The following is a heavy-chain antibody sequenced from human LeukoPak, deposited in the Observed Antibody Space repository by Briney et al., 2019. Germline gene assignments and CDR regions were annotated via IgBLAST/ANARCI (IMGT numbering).Heavy chain of an antibody. CDR2: INPSGGST. J-gene: IGHJ3*02. Sequence: ASVKVSCRASGYPFTIYGITWVRQAPGQGLEWMGIINPSGGSTSYAQKFQGRVTMTRDTSTSTVYMELSSLRSEDTAVYYCARGVEDAFDIWGQGTMVTVSS. CDR3: ARGVEDAFDI. CDR1: GYPFTIYG. V-gene: IGHV1-46*01.